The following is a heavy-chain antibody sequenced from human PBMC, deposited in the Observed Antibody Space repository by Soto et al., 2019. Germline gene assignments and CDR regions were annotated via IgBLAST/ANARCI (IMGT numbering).Heavy chain of an antibody. CDR3: ATVRGTGDTVMRFDF. CDR1: RDTFSNYH. CDR2: MNPNSGNI. D-gene: IGHD5-18*01. Sequence: QVQLVQSGAEVKKPGASVKVSCKASRDTFSNYHINWVRQSTGQGLEWMGWMNPNSGNIGFAQKFQGRVTMTRNTSISTASMELSSLRFDDTAVFYCATVRGTGDTVMRFDFWGQGTPVTVSS. J-gene: IGHJ5*01. V-gene: IGHV1-8*01.